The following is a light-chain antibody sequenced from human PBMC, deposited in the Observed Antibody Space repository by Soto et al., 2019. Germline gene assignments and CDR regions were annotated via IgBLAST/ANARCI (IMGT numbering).Light chain of an antibody. CDR2: GDN. CDR1: SSNIGAEYD. CDR3: QSYDSSLTTFV. V-gene: IGLV1-40*01. J-gene: IGLJ1*01. Sequence: SVLTQPPSVSGAPGQRVAISCTGSSSNIGAEYDVHWYQQLPGTAPKRLIYGDNNRPSGVPDRFSGSKSGTSASLAITGLQPEDEADYYCQSYDSSLTTFVFGTGTKV.